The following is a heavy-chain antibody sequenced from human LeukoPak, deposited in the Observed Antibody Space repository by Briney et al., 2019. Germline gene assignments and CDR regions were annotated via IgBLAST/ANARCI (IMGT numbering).Heavy chain of an antibody. V-gene: IGHV4-34*01. D-gene: IGHD3-10*01. CDR1: GGSFSGYY. CDR2: INHSGST. J-gene: IGHJ6*02. CDR3: ASSNPLWFGEQDYYYYYGMDV. Sequence: SETLSLTCAVYGGSFSGYYWSWIRQPPGKGLEWIGEINHSGSTNYNPSLKSRVTISVDTSKNQFSPKLSSVTAADTAVYYCASSNPLWFGEQDYYYYYGMDVWGQGTTVTVSS.